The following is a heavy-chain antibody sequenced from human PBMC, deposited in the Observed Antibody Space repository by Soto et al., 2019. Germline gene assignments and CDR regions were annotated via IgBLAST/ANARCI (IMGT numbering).Heavy chain of an antibody. J-gene: IGHJ4*02. D-gene: IGHD3-3*01. CDR3: ANPGYRTVLAPFDY. V-gene: IGHV3-23*01. CDR1: GSTFSSYA. Sequence: GGSLRLSCAASGSTFSSYAMTWVGQAPGKGLEWVSAISGSAGSTYYADSVKGRFTISRDNSKNTLYLQTNSLRAEDTAVYYCANPGYRTVLAPFDYWGQGTLVTVSS. CDR2: ISGSAGST.